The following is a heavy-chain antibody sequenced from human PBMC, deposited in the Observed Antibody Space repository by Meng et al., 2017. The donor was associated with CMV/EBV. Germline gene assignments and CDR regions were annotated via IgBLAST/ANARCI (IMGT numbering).Heavy chain of an antibody. CDR2: IIPIFGTA. Sequence: SVKVSCKASGDTFSSYAISWVRQAPGQGLEWMGGIIPIFGTANYAQKFQGRVTITTDESTSTAYMELSSLRSEDTAVYYCARPYYDILTDYYYYYGMDVWGQGTTVTVSS. V-gene: IGHV1-69*05. J-gene: IGHJ6*02. CDR3: ARPYYDILTDYYYYYGMDV. CDR1: GDTFSSYA. D-gene: IGHD3-9*01.